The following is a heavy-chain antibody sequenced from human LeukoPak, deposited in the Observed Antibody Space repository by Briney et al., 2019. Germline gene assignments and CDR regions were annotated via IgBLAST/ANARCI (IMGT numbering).Heavy chain of an antibody. J-gene: IGHJ5*02. CDR1: GGSITSDIYY. V-gene: IGHV4-39*01. D-gene: IGHD2-8*01. CDR3: ARRKYGVGFDP. Sequence: SETLSLTCTVSGGSITSDIYYWGWIRQPPGKGLEWIGCVYSTGNNFYNPSLKSRVTMSVDTSRTQFSLKLSSVTAADTAVYYCARRKYGVGFDPWGQGTLVTVSS. CDR2: VYSTGNN.